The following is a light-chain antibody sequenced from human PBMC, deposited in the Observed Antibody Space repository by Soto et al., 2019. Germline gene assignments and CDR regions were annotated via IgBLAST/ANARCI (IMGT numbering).Light chain of an antibody. J-gene: IGKJ4*01. Sequence: EIVMTQSPATLSLSPGERATLSCRASQSINGNLAWYQQKPGQAPRLFIFRASSRATGLPARFSASGSGTDFNLTISSLQSEGFAVYYCQQYNNWPRATLGGGTKVDIK. CDR1: QSINGN. V-gene: IGKV3-15*01. CDR3: QQYNNWPRAT. CDR2: RAS.